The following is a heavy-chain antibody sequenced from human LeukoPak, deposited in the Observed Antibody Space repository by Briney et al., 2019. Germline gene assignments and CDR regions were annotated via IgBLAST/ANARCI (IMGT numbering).Heavy chain of an antibody. CDR2: IKQDGSEK. V-gene: IGHV3-7*01. CDR1: GFTFSSYW. CDR3: ATSAARAIES. D-gene: IGHD6-25*01. Sequence: GGSLRLSCAASGFTFSSYWMSWVRQAPGKGLECVANIKQDGSEKYYVDSVRGRFTLSRDNATNSLYLQMNSLRVEDTAVYYCATSAARAIESWGQGTLVTVSS. J-gene: IGHJ4*02.